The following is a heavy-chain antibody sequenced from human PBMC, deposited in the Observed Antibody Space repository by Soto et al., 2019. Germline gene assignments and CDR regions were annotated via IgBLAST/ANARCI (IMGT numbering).Heavy chain of an antibody. CDR1: GFTFSSYG. J-gene: IGHJ3*01. V-gene: IGHV3-33*03. CDR3: ASIESGGVDVFDV. CDR2: IWSDGSNK. D-gene: IGHD1-26*01. Sequence: QVQLVESGGGVVQPGRSLRLSCAASGFTFSSYGMHWVRQAPGKGLEWVAIIWSDGSNKYYANPVKGRFTISRDNSKNTLFLQMNSRRVEDTAMYYCASIESGGVDVFDVWGQGTMVTVSS.